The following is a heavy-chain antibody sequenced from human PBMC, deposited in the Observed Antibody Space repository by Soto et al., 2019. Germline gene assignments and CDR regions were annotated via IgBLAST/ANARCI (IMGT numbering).Heavy chain of an antibody. D-gene: IGHD6-19*01. CDR3: ASRIAVAGAFDH. CDR1: GYTITNHA. V-gene: IGHV1-3*01. Sequence: QVHLVQSGSEGKKPGASVKVSCKASGYTITNHAMHWVRQAPGQRLEWMGWINAGNGDTKYSQKFQDRVTLIADTSANTVYMKLSSLKSEDTAVYYCASRIAVAGAFDHWGQGTLVTVSS. J-gene: IGHJ4*02. CDR2: INAGNGDT.